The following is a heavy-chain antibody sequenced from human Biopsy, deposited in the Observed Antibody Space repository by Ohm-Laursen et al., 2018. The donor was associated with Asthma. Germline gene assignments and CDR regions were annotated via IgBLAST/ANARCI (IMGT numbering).Heavy chain of an antibody. CDR3: ARTHERWTSIQDDALDI. Sequence: SLRLSCAAIRFTYEMHWVRQAPGKGLEWVAVISYDGGNKFYGDYVKGRFTLSRDNSRNTLYLQMNSLRVEDTAIYYCARTHERWTSIQDDALDIWGQGTMVIVSS. CDR1: RFTYE. D-gene: IGHD4-23*01. J-gene: IGHJ3*02. V-gene: IGHV3-30*03. CDR2: ISYDGGNK.